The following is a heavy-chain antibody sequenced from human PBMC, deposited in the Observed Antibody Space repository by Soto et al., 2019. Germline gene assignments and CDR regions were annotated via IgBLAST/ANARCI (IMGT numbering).Heavy chain of an antibody. Sequence: QVQLVESGGGVVQPGRSLRLSCAASGFTFSSYAMHWVRQAPGKGLEWVAVISYDGSNKYYADSVKGRFTISRDNSKNTLYRQMNSLRAEDTAVYYCARGPSSLTRFDYWGQGTLVTVSS. J-gene: IGHJ4*02. V-gene: IGHV3-30-3*01. CDR3: ARGPSSLTRFDY. CDR2: ISYDGSNK. D-gene: IGHD2-2*01. CDR1: GFTFSSYA.